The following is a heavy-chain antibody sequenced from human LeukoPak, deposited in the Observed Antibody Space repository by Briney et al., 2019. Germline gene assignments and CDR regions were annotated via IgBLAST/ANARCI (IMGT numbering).Heavy chain of an antibody. D-gene: IGHD3-22*01. Sequence: GGSLRLSCAASGLTFGNAWMSWVRQAPGKGLEWVARITSKTSGESTDYAAPVRGRFTISRDDSKATLYLQMDSLETEDTAIYYCTTYRYSYGSTGYSYFDYWGQGILVTVSS. J-gene: IGHJ4*02. CDR3: TTYRYSYGSTGYSYFDY. V-gene: IGHV3-15*01. CDR1: GLTFGNAW. CDR2: ITSKTSGEST.